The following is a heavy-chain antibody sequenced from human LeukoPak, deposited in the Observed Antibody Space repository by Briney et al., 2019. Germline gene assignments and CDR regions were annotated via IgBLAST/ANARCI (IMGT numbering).Heavy chain of an antibody. Sequence: GGSLRLSCAASGFTFSSYSMNWVRQAPGKGLEWVSYISSSSSTIYFADSVKGRFTISRDNAKNSLHLQMNSLRAEDTAVYYCACNVLVVLNWGQGTLVTVSS. V-gene: IGHV3-48*01. D-gene: IGHD4/OR15-4a*01. J-gene: IGHJ4*02. CDR3: ACNVLVVLN. CDR2: ISSSSSTI. CDR1: GFTFSSYS.